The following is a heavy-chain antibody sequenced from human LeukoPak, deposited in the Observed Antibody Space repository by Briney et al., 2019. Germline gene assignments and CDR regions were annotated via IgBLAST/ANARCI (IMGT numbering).Heavy chain of an antibody. D-gene: IGHD4-17*01. CDR1: GGTFSGHG. V-gene: IGHV1-69*05. J-gene: IGHJ6*03. Sequence: GASVKVSCKASGGTFSGHGISWVRQAPGQGLEWMGGLIPIFGATNYTQRFQGRITITTDESTTTAYMELSGLTSEDTAVYFCAAGDPFNYYMDRWGKGTTVTVFS. CDR3: AAGDPFNYYMDR. CDR2: LIPIFGAT.